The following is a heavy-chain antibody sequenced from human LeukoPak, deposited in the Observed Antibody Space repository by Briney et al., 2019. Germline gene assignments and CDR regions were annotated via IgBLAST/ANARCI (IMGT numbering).Heavy chain of an antibody. CDR2: INTNTGNP. J-gene: IGHJ1*01. CDR3: ARAPQYYGSGSYYFQH. D-gene: IGHD3-10*01. Sequence: GASVKVSCKASGYTFTSYAMNWVRLAPGQGLEWMGWINTNTGNPTYAQGFTGRFDFSLDTSVSTAYLQISSLKADDTAVYYCARAPQYYGSGSYYFQHWGQGTLVTVSS. V-gene: IGHV7-4-1*02. CDR1: GYTFTSYA.